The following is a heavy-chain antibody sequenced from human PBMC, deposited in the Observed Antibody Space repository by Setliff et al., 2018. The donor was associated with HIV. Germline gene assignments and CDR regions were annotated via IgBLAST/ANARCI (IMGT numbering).Heavy chain of an antibody. Sequence: GGSLRLSCAASGFTFSSYSMNWVRQAPGKGLEWISYISSSSSIIYYADSVKGRFTISRDNAKNSLYLQMNSLRAEDTAVYYCARLDFFDSSTYPPYDSWGQGTLVTVSS. CDR1: GFTFSSYS. CDR2: ISSSSSII. V-gene: IGHV3-48*01. J-gene: IGHJ4*02. CDR3: ARLDFFDSSTYPPYDS. D-gene: IGHD3-22*01.